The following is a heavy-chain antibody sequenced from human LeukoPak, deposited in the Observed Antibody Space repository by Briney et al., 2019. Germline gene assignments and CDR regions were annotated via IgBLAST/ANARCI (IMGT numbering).Heavy chain of an antibody. D-gene: IGHD2-2*01. J-gene: IGHJ4*02. Sequence: PGGSLRLSCAASGFTVSSNYMSWVRQAPGKGLEWVSVIYSGGSTYYADSVKGRFTISRDNSKNTLYLQMNSLRAEDTAVYYCAREILGYCSSTSCRGYLDYWGQGTLVTVSS. CDR3: AREILGYCSSTSCRGYLDY. CDR1: GFTVSSNY. CDR2: IYSGGST. V-gene: IGHV3-66*01.